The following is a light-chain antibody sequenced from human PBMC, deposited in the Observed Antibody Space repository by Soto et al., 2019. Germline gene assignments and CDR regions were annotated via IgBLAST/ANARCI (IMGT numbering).Light chain of an antibody. CDR3: QSYDSSLSAP. Sequence: QSVLTQPPSVSGAPGQRVTISCTGSSSNIGAGYDVHWYQQLPGTAPKLLIYGNSNRPSGVPDRFSGSKSGTSASLAITGLQAEDEADCYCQSYDSSLSAPFGGGTKLTVL. CDR2: GNS. CDR1: SSNIGAGYD. J-gene: IGLJ2*01. V-gene: IGLV1-40*01.